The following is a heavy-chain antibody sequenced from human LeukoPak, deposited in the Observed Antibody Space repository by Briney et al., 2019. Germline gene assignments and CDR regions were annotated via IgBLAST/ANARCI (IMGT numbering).Heavy chain of an antibody. V-gene: IGHV3-30-3*01. J-gene: IGHJ4*02. CDR2: ISYDGSNK. CDR1: GFTFSSYA. D-gene: IGHD2-21*02. CDR3: ARVGVVYCGGDCSYFDY. Sequence: PGGSLRLSCAASGFTFSSYAMHWVRQAPGKGLEWVAIISYDGSNKYCADSVKGRFTISRDNSKNTLYLQMNSLIPEDTAMYYCARVGVVYCGGDCSYFDYWGQGTLVTVSS.